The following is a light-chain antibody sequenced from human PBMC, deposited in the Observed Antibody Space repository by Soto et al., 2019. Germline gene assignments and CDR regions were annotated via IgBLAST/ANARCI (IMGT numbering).Light chain of an antibody. CDR1: NSDIGGYNF. V-gene: IGLV2-14*01. J-gene: IGLJ3*02. CDR3: NSYTTNNSRV. CDR2: EVT. Sequence: QSALTQPASVSGSPGQSITISCTGTNSDIGGYNFVSWYQQHPGKAPKLIIYEVTNRPSGVSIRFSGSKSGNTASLTISGLQPDDEADYYCNSYTTNNSRVFGGGTKLTVL.